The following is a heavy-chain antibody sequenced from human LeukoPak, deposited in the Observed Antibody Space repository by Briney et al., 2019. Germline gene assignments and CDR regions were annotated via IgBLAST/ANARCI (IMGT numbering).Heavy chain of an antibody. J-gene: IGHJ4*02. V-gene: IGHV3-48*03. CDR1: GFTFSSYE. Sequence: QPGGSLRLSCAASGFTFSSYEMNWVRQAPGKGLEWVSYIRSSGSTIYYADSVKGRFIISRDNAKNSLYLKMNSLRAEDTAVYYCARVPTVGSGGYQFDYWGQGTLVTVSS. CDR2: IRSSGSTI. CDR3: ARVPTVGSGGYQFDY. D-gene: IGHD2-15*01.